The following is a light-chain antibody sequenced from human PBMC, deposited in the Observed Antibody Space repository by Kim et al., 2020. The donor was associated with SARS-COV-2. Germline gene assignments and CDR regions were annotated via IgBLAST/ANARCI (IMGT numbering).Light chain of an antibody. CDR1: QSISSY. J-gene: IGKJ1*01. Sequence: GDRVTITCRASQSISSYLNWYLQKPGKAPKLLIYAASSLQGGVPSRFSGSGSGTDFTLTISSLQPEDFATYYCQQSYSTPRTFGQGTKVDIK. CDR2: AAS. CDR3: QQSYSTPRT. V-gene: IGKV1-39*01.